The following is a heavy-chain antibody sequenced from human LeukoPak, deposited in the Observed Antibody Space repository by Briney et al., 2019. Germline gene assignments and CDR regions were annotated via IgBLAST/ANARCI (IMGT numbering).Heavy chain of an antibody. CDR3: ARAARGNYFTSPLDY. Sequence: PGGSLRLSCAASGFTFSSYSMSWVRQAPGRGLEWVSYISESGSTIYYADSVKGRFTISRDNAKNSLFLQMNSLKDEDTAVFYCARAARGNYFTSPLDYWGQGTLVTVSS. V-gene: IGHV3-48*02. J-gene: IGHJ4*02. CDR1: GFTFSSYS. D-gene: IGHD1-26*01. CDR2: ISESGSTI.